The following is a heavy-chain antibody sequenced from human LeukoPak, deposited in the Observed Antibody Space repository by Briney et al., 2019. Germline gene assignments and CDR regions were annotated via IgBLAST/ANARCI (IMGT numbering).Heavy chain of an antibody. J-gene: IGHJ4*02. CDR1: GYTFTGYY. D-gene: IGHD3-10*01. CDR3: ARDTYYYGSGSYSYFDY. V-gene: IGHV1-2*02. CDR2: INPNSGGT. Sequence: ASVKVSCKASGYTFTGYYMHWVRQAPGQGLEWMGWINPNSGGTNYAQKFQGRVTMTWDTSISTAYMELSRLRSDDTAVYYCARDTYYYGSGSYSYFDYWGQGTLVTVSS.